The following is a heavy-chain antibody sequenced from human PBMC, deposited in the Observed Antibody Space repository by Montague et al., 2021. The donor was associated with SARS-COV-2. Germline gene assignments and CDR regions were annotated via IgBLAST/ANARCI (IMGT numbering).Heavy chain of an antibody. CDR2: INDSEPI. V-gene: IGHV4-4*02. CDR3: ARGPDSIGYYNDFDY. Sequence: EINDSEPINYNPSLQIRVTISVDRTKNQFSLKLSSVTAADTAVYYCARGPDSIGYYNDFDYWGQGTLVTVSS. J-gene: IGHJ4*02. D-gene: IGHD3-22*01.